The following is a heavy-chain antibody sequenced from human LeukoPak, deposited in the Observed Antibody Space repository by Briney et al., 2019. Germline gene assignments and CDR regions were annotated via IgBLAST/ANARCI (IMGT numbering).Heavy chain of an antibody. CDR3: ARLSGTAGTTSRVLDY. D-gene: IGHD1-1*01. CDR1: GFTFTTYA. V-gene: IGHV3-23*01. J-gene: IGHJ4*02. Sequence: GGSLRLSCAASGFTFTTYAIIWVRQAPGKGLEWVSSISGSGDATYYADSAKGRFTVSSDNSKNTLYLQMSSLRAEDTAVFYCARLSGTAGTTSRVLDYWGQGTLVTVSS. CDR2: ISGSGDAT.